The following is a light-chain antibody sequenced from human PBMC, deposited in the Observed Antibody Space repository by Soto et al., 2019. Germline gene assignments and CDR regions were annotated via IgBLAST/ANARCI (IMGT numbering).Light chain of an antibody. Sequence: DIQMTQSPSSLSASVGDSITITCRARQSIGSYFKWYQQKPGKAPKLLIYVESILQSGVPARFSGRGSATDFTLTISSLQPEDFATYYCQQSLETPYTLGQGTKLEI. CDR2: VES. J-gene: IGKJ2*01. CDR3: QQSLETPYT. V-gene: IGKV1-39*01. CDR1: QSIGSY.